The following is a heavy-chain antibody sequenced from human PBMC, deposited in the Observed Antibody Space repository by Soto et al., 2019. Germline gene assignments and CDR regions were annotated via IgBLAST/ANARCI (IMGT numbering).Heavy chain of an antibody. CDR1: GGSISSGGYY. D-gene: IGHD2-2*01. Sequence: TSETLSLTCTVSGGSISSGGYYWSWIRQHPGKGLEWIGYIYYSGSTYYNPSLKSRVTISVDTSKNQFSLKLSSVTAADTAVYYCARDSMPTEGFDYWGQGTLVTVSS. CDR3: ARDSMPTEGFDY. CDR2: IYYSGST. J-gene: IGHJ4*02. V-gene: IGHV4-31*03.